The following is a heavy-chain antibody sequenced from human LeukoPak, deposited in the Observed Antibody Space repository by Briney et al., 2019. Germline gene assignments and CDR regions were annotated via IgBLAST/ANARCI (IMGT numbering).Heavy chain of an antibody. Sequence: PGGSQRLSCAASGFTFGSYGMHWVRQAPGKGLEWVAVISSDGSNKYYADSVKGRFTISRDNSKNTLYLQMNSLRAEDTAVYYCANEWPFDYWGQGTLVSVSS. CDR3: ANEWPFDY. J-gene: IGHJ4*02. CDR2: ISSDGSNK. V-gene: IGHV3-30*18. D-gene: IGHD5-24*01. CDR1: GFTFGSYG.